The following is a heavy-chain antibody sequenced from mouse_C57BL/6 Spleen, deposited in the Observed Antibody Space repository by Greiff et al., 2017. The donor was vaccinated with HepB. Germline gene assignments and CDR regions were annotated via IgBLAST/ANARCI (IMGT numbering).Heavy chain of an antibody. J-gene: IGHJ2*01. Sequence: QVTLKECGPGILQSSQTLSLTCSFSGFSLSTSGMGVSWIRQPSGKGLEWLAHIYWDDDKRYNPSLKSRLTISKDTSRNQVFLKITSVDTADTATYYCARSGGSSYLYYFDYWGQGTTLTVSS. CDR3: ARSGGSSYLYYFDY. V-gene: IGHV8-12*01. D-gene: IGHD1-1*01. CDR1: GFSLSTSGMG. CDR2: IYWDDDK.